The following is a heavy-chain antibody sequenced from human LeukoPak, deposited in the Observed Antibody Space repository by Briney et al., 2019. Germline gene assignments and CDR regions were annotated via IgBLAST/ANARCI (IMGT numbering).Heavy chain of an antibody. Sequence: SETLSLTCTVSGGSIRSYYWSWIRQPPGKGLEWIGYIYYSGSTNYNPSLKSRVTISVDTSKNQFSLRLSSVTAADTAVYYCAREDYYYGMDVGGQGTMVTVSS. V-gene: IGHV4-59*01. J-gene: IGHJ6*02. CDR2: IYYSGST. CDR1: GGSIRSYY. CDR3: AREDYYYGMDV.